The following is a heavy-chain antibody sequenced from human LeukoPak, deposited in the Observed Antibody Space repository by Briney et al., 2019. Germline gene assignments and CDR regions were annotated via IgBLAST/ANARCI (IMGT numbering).Heavy chain of an antibody. CDR2: IDPNSGGT. CDR3: ARGIYSGIYGRLDP. Sequence: ASVKVSCKASGYTFTAWYIHWVRQAPGQGLEWMGWIDPNSGGTGYAQKFQGRVTLTRDTSIRTAYMDLSSLRSDDTAVYHCARGIYSGIYGRLDPWGQGTLVTVSS. CDR1: GYTFTAWY. V-gene: IGHV1-2*02. D-gene: IGHD3-10*01. J-gene: IGHJ5*02.